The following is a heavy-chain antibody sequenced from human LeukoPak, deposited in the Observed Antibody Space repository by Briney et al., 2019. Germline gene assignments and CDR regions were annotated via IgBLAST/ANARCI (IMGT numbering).Heavy chain of an antibody. CDR3: ARDDYSNYYMDV. CDR1: GFTFSSYS. V-gene: IGHV3-21*01. J-gene: IGHJ6*03. CDR2: ISSSSSYI. Sequence: GGSLRLSCAASGFTFSSYSMNWVRQAPGKGLEWVSSISSSSSYIYYADSVKGRFTISRDNAKNSLYLQMNSLSAEDTAVYYCARDDYSNYYMDVWGKGTTVTVSS. D-gene: IGHD4-11*01.